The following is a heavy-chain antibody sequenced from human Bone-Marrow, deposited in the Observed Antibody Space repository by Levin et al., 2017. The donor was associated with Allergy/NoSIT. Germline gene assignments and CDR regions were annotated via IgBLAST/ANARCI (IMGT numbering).Heavy chain of an antibody. CDR3: ARGQGGYSFGYGVGLLDY. V-gene: IGHV3-30*04. J-gene: IGHJ4*02. Sequence: PTGGSLRLSCADSGFSLSSYAMHWARQAPGKGLEWVAVMSYDGSSVYYADSVKGRFTISRDNSKNTLYLQMDSLRGEDTATYYCARGQGGYSFGYGVGLLDYWGQGTLVTVSS. D-gene: IGHD5-12*01. CDR2: MSYDGSSV. CDR1: GFSLSSYA.